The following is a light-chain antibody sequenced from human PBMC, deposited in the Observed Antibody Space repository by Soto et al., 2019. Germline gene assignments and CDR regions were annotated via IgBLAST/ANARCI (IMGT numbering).Light chain of an antibody. CDR3: CSYAGSIIFL. J-gene: IGLJ1*01. CDR2: EDT. V-gene: IGLV2-23*01. CDR1: GSDIGIYEF. Sequence: QSVLTQPASVSGSPGQSITISCTGTGSDIGIYEFVSWYQHHPGKAPKLIISEDTKRPSGVSNRFSGSKSGSTASLTISGLQAEDEADYYCCSYAGSIIFLFGTGTKVTVL.